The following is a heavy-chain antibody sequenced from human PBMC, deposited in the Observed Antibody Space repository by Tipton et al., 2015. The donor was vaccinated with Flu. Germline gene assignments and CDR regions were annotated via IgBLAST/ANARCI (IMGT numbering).Heavy chain of an antibody. CDR1: GGSISSSSYY. J-gene: IGHJ6*02. CDR2: IYYSGST. D-gene: IGHD6-13*01. V-gene: IGHV4-39*07. CDR3: ARDRIRAAAGSTLGYGMDV. Sequence: TLSLTCTVSGGSISSSSYYWGWIRQPPGKGLEWIGSIYYSGSTYYNPSLKSRVTISVDTSKNQFSLKLSSVTAADTAVYYCARDRIRAAAGSTLGYGMDVWGQGTMVTVSS.